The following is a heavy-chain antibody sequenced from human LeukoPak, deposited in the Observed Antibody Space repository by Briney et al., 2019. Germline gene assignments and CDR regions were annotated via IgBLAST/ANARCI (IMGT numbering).Heavy chain of an antibody. Sequence: PSETLSLTCTVSGGSISSHYWSWIRQPPGKGLEWIGYIYYSGSTNYNPSLKSRVTISVDTSKNQFSLKLSSVTAADTAVCYCARGDVSGYCGGDCYSARFDPWGQGTLVTVSS. CDR2: IYYSGST. CDR3: ARGDVSGYCGGDCYSARFDP. V-gene: IGHV4-59*11. J-gene: IGHJ5*02. CDR1: GGSISSHY. D-gene: IGHD2-21*02.